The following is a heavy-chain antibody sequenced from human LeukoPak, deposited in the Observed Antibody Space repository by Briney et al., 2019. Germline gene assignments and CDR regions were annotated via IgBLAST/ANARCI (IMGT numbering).Heavy chain of an antibody. J-gene: IGHJ4*02. Sequence: GGSLRLSCAASGFTFSSYGMHWVRQAPGKGLEWVAVIWYDGSNKYYADSVKGRFTISRDNSKNTLYLQMNSLRAEDTAVYYCARDSGGADFDYWGQGTLVTVSS. CDR3: ARDSGGADFDY. CDR2: IWYDGSNK. V-gene: IGHV3-33*01. CDR1: GFTFSSYG. D-gene: IGHD3-10*01.